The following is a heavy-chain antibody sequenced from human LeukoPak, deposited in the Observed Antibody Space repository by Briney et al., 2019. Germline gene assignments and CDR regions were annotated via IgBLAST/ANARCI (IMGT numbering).Heavy chain of an antibody. D-gene: IGHD6-19*01. CDR3: AKDTTGGWSGYFDS. V-gene: IGHV3-33*06. J-gene: IGHJ4*02. CDR1: GFTFSGYG. CDR2: IWHDGSAE. Sequence: GRSLRLSCAASGFTFSGYGIHWVRQAPGKGLEWVAVIWHDGSAEFYVDSVKGRFRISRDDSKNTVYLQMNSLTAEDTARYYCAKDTTGGWSGYFDSWGQGTPVTVSS.